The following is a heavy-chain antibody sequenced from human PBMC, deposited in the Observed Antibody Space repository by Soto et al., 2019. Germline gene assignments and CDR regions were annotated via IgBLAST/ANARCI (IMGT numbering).Heavy chain of an antibody. Sequence: EVQLVESGGGLIQPGGSLRLSCAASGFAVSRKYMTWVRQAPGKGLEWVSVIYGGGTTYYADSVKGRFTISRDTSKNTLYLQMNSLRAEDTAVYYCVQTTGWPGFDFWGQGTRVTVSS. CDR2: IYGGGTT. J-gene: IGHJ4*02. D-gene: IGHD6-19*01. V-gene: IGHV3-53*01. CDR1: GFAVSRKY. CDR3: VQTTGWPGFDF.